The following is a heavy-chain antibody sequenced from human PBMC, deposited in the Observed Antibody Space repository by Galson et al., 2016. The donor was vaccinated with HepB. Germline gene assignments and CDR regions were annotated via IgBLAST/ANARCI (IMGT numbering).Heavy chain of an antibody. J-gene: IGHJ4*02. V-gene: IGHV3-11*01. Sequence: SLRLSCAASGFAFSDYYMTWIRQAPGKGLEWISYISSGGRSTYYADSMQGRFTVSRDNDRNSLYLQMNSLRAEDTAVYYCGDLGDFDYWGQGTLVTVSS. CDR1: GFAFSDYY. D-gene: IGHD2-21*01. CDR3: GDLGDFDY. CDR2: ISSGGRST.